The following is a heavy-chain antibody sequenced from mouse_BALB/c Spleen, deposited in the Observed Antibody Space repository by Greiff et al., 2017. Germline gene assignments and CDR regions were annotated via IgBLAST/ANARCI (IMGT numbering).Heavy chain of an antibody. CDR1: GSAFSSYW. J-gene: IGHJ4*01. Sequence: QVQLPQSGAELVRPGSSVKISCKASGSAFSSYWMNWVKQRPGQGLEWIGQIYPGDGDTNYNGKFKGKATLTADKSSSTAYMQLSSLTSEDSAVYFCARHYGNAMDYWGQGTSVTVSS. CDR3: ARHYGNAMDY. V-gene: IGHV1-80*01. D-gene: IGHD2-1*01. CDR2: IYPGDGDT.